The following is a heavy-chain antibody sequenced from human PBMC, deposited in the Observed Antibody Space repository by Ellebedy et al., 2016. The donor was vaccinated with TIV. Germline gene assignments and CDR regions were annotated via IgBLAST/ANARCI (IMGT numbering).Heavy chain of an antibody. CDR2: IRHDANSK. V-gene: IGHV3-7*04. Sequence: GGSLRLXXAASGFTFSNYWMAWVRQVPGQGLEWVANIRHDANSKYYVDSVRGRFTISRDNSKNSLSLEMNSLRAEDTAVYYCVRVLGDYDVSEHWGQGTLVTVSS. CDR1: GFTFSNYW. CDR3: VRVLGDYDVSEH. D-gene: IGHD4-17*01. J-gene: IGHJ1*01.